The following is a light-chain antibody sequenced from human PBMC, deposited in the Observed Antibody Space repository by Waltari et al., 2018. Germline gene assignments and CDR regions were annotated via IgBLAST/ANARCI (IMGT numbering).Light chain of an antibody. V-gene: IGLV4-69*01. J-gene: IGLJ3*02. CDR3: QTGGHGTWV. CDR1: SGYSSNV. CDR2: VNSDGSH. Sequence: LVLTQSPSASASLGASVKLTCTLSSGYSSNVIAWLQQQPGKGPRYLMKVNSDGSHMKGDDIPDRFSASKSGTGCYLAHSSLQSEDEADNYCQTGGHGTWVFGGGTKLTVL.